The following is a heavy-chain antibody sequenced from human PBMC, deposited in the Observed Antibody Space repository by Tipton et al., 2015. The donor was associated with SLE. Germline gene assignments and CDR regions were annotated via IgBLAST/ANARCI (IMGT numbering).Heavy chain of an antibody. CDR1: GGSFSGYY. CDR2: INHSGST. Sequence: LRLSCAVYGGSFSGYYWSWIRQPPGKGLEWIGEINHSGSTNYNPSLKSRVTISVDTSKNQFSLKLSSVTAADTAVYYCARGWGHSGSDRLCLGYWGQGTLVTVSS. D-gene: IGHD1-26*01. V-gene: IGHV4-34*01. J-gene: IGHJ4*02. CDR3: ARGWGHSGSDRLCLGY.